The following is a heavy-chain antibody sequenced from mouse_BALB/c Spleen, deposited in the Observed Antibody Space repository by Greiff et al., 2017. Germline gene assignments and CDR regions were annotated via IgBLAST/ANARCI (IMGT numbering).Heavy chain of an antibody. Sequence: EVKVEESGGGLVKPGGSLKLSCAASGFTFSSYAMSWVRQTPEKRLEWVATISSGGSYTYYPDSVKGRFTISRDNAKNTLYLQMSSLRSEDTAMYYCANSVYLDYWGQGTTLTVSS. V-gene: IGHV5-9-3*01. CDR2: ISSGGSYT. CDR1: GFTFSSYA. J-gene: IGHJ2*01. D-gene: IGHD3-1*01. CDR3: ANSVYLDY.